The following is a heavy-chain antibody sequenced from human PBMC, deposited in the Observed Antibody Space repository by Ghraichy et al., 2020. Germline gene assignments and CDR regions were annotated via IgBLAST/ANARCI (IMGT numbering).Heavy chain of an antibody. D-gene: IGHD3-3*01. CDR1: GGSFSGYY. CDR3: ARGPRALTIFGVVITNPFDY. J-gene: IGHJ4*02. Sequence: SEALSLTCAVYGGSFSGYYWSWIRQPPGKGLEWIGEINHSGSTNYNPSLKSRVTISVDTSKNQFSLKLSSVTAADTAVYYCARGPRALTIFGVVITNPFDYWGQGTLVTVSS. V-gene: IGHV4-34*01. CDR2: INHSGST.